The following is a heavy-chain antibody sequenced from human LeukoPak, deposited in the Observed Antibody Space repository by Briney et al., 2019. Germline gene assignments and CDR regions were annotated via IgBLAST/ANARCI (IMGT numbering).Heavy chain of an antibody. CDR1: GFTFSTYA. Sequence: GGSLRLSCVASGFTFSTYALSWVRQAPGKGLEWVSAISSSGGSPYYTDSVNGRFTISRDNSKNTLYLQLNSLRAEDTALYYCAKDQALSLSSSRALDYWGQGTLVTVSS. V-gene: IGHV3-23*01. D-gene: IGHD2-2*01. CDR2: ISSSGGSP. CDR3: AKDQALSLSSSRALDY. J-gene: IGHJ4*02.